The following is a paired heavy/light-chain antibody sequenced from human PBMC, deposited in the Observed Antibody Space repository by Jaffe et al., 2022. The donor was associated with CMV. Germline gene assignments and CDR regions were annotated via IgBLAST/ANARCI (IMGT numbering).Light chain of an antibody. CDR3: QQYNNWPPMYT. J-gene: IGKJ2*01. CDR1: QSVGSN. V-gene: IGKV3-15*01. Sequence: EIVMTQSPATLSVSPGERATLSCRASQSVGSNLAWYQQKPGQAPRLLIYGASTRATGLPARFSGSGSGTEFTLTISSLQSEDFAIYYCQQYNNWPPMYTFGQGTKLEIK. CDR2: GAS.
Heavy chain of an antibody. CDR2: ISGGGAVT. D-gene: IGHD3-10*01. Sequence: EVQLLESGGGLVQPGGSLRLSCAASGFTFNKYAINWVRQAPGKGLEWVSGISGGGAVTSYADSVKGRFTISRDNSKNTLFLQMNSLRGDDTAIYFCAKGAERLSMARDNQYYHYGMDVWGQGTTVTVSS. CDR1: GFTFNKYA. J-gene: IGHJ6*02. CDR3: AKGAERLSMARDNQYYHYGMDV. V-gene: IGHV3-23*01.